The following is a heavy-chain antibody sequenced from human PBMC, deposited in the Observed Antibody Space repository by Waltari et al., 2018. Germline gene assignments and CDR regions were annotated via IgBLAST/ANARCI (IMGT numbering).Heavy chain of an antibody. CDR1: GFTFSRYW. CDR3: ARVATKTYSSPVPGRPYYYGMDV. Sequence: EEQLVESGGGLVQPGESLRLSCAASGFTFSRYWMDWVRQAPGKGLVGVSRSNSDGSSTIYAEAVKGRFTISRDNAKNTLYVQMNRLRAEDTAVYYCARVATKTYSSPVPGRPYYYGMDVWGQGTTVTVSS. CDR2: SNSDGSST. D-gene: IGHD6-13*01. V-gene: IGHV3-74*01. J-gene: IGHJ6*02.